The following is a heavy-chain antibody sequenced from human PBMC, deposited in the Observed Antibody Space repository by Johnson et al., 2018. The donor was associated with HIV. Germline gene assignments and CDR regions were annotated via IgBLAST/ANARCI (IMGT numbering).Heavy chain of an antibody. V-gene: IGHV3-48*01. D-gene: IGHD6-6*01. CDR1: GFTFSSYS. J-gene: IGHJ3*02. CDR3: AKDTTSSSPWGAFDI. Sequence: VQLVESGGGLVQPGGSLRLSCAASGFTFSSYSMNWVRQAPEKGLEWVSYISSSSSTIYYADSVTGRFTTSRDNSKNTLYLQMNSLRAEDTALYYCAKDTTSSSPWGAFDIWGQGTMVTVSS. CDR2: ISSSSSTI.